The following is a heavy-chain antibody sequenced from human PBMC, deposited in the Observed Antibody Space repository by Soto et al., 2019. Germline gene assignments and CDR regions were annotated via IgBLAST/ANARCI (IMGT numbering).Heavy chain of an antibody. D-gene: IGHD1-26*01. J-gene: IGHJ6*02. V-gene: IGHV1-69*13. CDR2: IIPIFGTA. CDR1: GGTFSSCA. Sequence: SVKVSCKASGGTFSSCAISWVRQAPGQGLEWMGGIIPIFGTANYAQKFQGRVTITADESTSTAYMELSSLRSEDTAVYYCASDLSTSYYYYGMDVWGQGTTVTVSS. CDR3: ASDLSTSYYYYGMDV.